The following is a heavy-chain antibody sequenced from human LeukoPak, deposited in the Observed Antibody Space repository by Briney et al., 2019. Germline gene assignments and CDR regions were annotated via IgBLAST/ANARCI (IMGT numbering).Heavy chain of an antibody. V-gene: IGHV1-18*01. CDR1: GGTFSSYA. D-gene: IGHD5-18*01. Sequence: ASVKVSCKASGGTFSSYAISWVRQAPGQGLEWMAWISAYNGDTHFAQRFQDRVTMTIDASADTAFMELRTLTSDDTAVYFCARTFQQHFDSWGQGTLVTVSS. CDR2: ISAYNGDT. J-gene: IGHJ4*02. CDR3: ARTFQQHFDS.